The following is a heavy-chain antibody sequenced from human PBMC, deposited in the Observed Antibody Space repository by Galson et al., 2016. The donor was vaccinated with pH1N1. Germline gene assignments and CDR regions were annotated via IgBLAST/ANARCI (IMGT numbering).Heavy chain of an antibody. D-gene: IGHD5-18*01. CDR1: GYSLTRYW. Sequence: QSGAEVKKPGESPRISCEGSGYSLTRYWIGWVRQMPGKGLEWMGIIFPGDSDTRYSPSFQGQVTISADKSISTAYLQWSSLKASDTAMYYCARHSGDGYRYGSECYFDYWGQGTLVTVSS. V-gene: IGHV5-51*01. CDR3: ARHSGDGYRYGSECYFDY. J-gene: IGHJ4*02. CDR2: IFPGDSDT.